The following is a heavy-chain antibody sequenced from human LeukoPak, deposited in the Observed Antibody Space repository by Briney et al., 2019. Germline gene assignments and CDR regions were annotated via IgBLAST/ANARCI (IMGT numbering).Heavy chain of an antibody. Sequence: ASVKVSCKASGYTFTCYGISWERQAPGQGLEWMGWISAYNGNTNYAQKLQGRVTMTTDTSTSTAYMELRSLRSDDTAVYYCARDGAADDYFDYWGQGTLVTVSS. D-gene: IGHD6-13*01. V-gene: IGHV1-18*01. CDR1: GYTFTCYG. CDR2: ISAYNGNT. CDR3: ARDGAADDYFDY. J-gene: IGHJ4*02.